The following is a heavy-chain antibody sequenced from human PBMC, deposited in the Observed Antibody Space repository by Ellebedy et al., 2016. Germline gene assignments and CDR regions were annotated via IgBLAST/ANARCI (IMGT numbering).Heavy chain of an antibody. CDR1: GGSFSGYY. D-gene: IGHD6-6*01. CDR2: INHSGST. J-gene: IGHJ6*02. V-gene: IGHV4-34*01. CDR3: ARAARGQLVFGGMDV. Sequence: SETLSLXXAVYGGSFSGYYWSWIRQPPGKGLEWIGEINHSGSTNYNPSLKSRVTISVDTSKNQFSLKLSSVTAADTAVYYCARAARGQLVFGGMDVWGQGTTVTVS.